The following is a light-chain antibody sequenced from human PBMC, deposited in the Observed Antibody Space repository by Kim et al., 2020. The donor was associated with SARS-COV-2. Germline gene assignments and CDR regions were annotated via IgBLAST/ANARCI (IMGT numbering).Light chain of an antibody. J-gene: IGKJ2*01. CDR3: LQHYNYPDN. V-gene: IGKV1-17*03. Sequence: DIQMTQSPSAMSASVGDRVTITCRASQGISNSLVWFQQKTGKVPKRLIFAASGLQTGVPSRFSGSGSGTEFTLTISSLQPEDFATYYWLQHYNYPDNFGQGTKLEI. CDR2: AAS. CDR1: QGISNS.